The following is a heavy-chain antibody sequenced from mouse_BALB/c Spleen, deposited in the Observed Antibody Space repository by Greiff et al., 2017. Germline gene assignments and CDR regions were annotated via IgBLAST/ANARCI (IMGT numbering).Heavy chain of an antibody. D-gene: IGHD2-4*01. CDR1: GFNIKDYN. Sequence: VQLQQSGAELVRPGALVKLSCKASGFNIKDYNMHWVKQRPEQGLEWIGWIDPENGNTIYDPKFQGKASITADTSSNTAYLQLSSLTSEDTAVYYCARYYYDFYAMDYWGQGTSVTVSS. CDR3: ARYYYDFYAMDY. J-gene: IGHJ4*01. V-gene: IGHV14-1*02. CDR2: IDPENGNT.